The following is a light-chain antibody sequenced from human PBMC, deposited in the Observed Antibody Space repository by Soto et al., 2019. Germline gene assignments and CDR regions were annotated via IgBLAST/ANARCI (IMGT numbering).Light chain of an antibody. CDR2: GNT. CDR1: SSNIGANYD. Sequence: QSALTQPPSVSGAPGQGVSISCTGSSSNIGANYDVHWYQHLPGTAPKLLIHGNTNRPSGVPDRFSGSKSGTSASLAITGLQAEDEADCYCQSYDSSLSGYVVGTGTKVTVL. CDR3: QSYDSSLSGYV. J-gene: IGLJ1*01. V-gene: IGLV1-40*01.